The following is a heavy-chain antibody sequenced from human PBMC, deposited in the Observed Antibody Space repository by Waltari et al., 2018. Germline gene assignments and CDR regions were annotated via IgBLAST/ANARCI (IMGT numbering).Heavy chain of an antibody. J-gene: IGHJ4*02. CDR2: SNYMRST. CDR1: GGPISSYY. D-gene: IGHD2-21*01. V-gene: IGHV4-59*01. Sequence: QVQLQESGPGLVMPPETRPLTCTTCGGPISSYYLCCVRGPPGKGLEWIGYSNYMRSTHYNPSIKSRVTISVCTSKTQFSLKLGSVAAADTAVYYWARGLRDGRHSPFDYWGQGTLVTVSS. CDR3: ARGLRDGRHSPFDY.